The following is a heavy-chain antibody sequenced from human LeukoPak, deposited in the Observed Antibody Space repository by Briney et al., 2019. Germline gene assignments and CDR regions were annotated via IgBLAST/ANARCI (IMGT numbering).Heavy chain of an antibody. Sequence: ASVKVSCKASGYTFTSYGISWVRQAPGQGLEWMGWISAYNGNTNYAQNLQGRFTMTTDTSTSTAYMELRSLRPDDTAVYYCARGLGSGSYYAYWGQGTLVSVSS. CDR3: ARGLGSGSYYAY. J-gene: IGHJ4*02. CDR2: ISAYNGNT. V-gene: IGHV1-18*01. D-gene: IGHD3-10*01. CDR1: GYTFTSYG.